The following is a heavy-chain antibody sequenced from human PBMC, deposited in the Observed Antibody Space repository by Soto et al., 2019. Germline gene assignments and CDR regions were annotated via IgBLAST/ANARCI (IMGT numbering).Heavy chain of an antibody. D-gene: IGHD2-21*02. V-gene: IGHV4-59*08. CDR1: GGPISSYY. J-gene: IGHJ4*01. CDR3: ARLSTVLTVRAPSDL. Sequence: SETLSLTCTVSGGPISSYYGSWIRQPPGKGLEWIGYIYYSGSTNYNPSLKSRVTMSVDTSKNQFSLKLSSVTAADTAMYYCARLSTVLTVRAPSDLWGQGTLVTVSS. CDR2: IYYSGST.